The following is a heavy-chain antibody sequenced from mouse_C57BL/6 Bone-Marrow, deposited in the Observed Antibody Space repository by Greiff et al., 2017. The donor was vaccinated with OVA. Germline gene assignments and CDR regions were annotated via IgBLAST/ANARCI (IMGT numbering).Heavy chain of an antibody. V-gene: IGHV1-81*01. CDR2: IYPRSGNT. CDR1: GYTFTSYG. Sequence: QVQLQQSGAELARPGASVKLSCKASGYTFTSYGISWVKQRPGQGLEWIGEIYPRSGNTYYNEKFKGKATLTADKSSSTAYMELRSLTSEDSAVYFCAREAYGSTFFDYWGQGTTLTVSS. J-gene: IGHJ2*01. D-gene: IGHD1-1*01. CDR3: AREAYGSTFFDY.